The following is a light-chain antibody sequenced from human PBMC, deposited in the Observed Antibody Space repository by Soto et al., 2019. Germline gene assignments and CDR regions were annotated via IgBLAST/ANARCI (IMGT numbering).Light chain of an antibody. CDR2: AVT. J-gene: IGLJ1*01. CDR1: SSDVGGYNF. CDR3: SSYAGSSDIV. Sequence: QSALTQPPSASWSPGQSVTISCTGTSSDVGGYNFVSWYQQHPGRAPKLIISAVTNRPSGVPDRFSGSKSGNTASLTVSGLQADDEADYYCSSYAGSSDIVFGTGTKLTVL. V-gene: IGLV2-8*01.